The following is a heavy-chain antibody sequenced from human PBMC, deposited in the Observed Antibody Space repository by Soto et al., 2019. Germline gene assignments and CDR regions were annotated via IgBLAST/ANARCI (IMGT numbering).Heavy chain of an antibody. J-gene: IGHJ3*02. D-gene: IGHD2-2*01. CDR3: AAYTVEVSLAATIPPDHAFAI. Sequence: SVKVSCKASGGTFSSYAISWVRQAPGQGLEWMGGIIPIFGTANYAQKFQGRVTMTTDTSTSAVYMELRSLRSDDTAIYYCAAYTVEVSLAATIPPDHAFAIWGQGTMVTVSS. V-gene: IGHV1-69*05. CDR2: IIPIFGTA. CDR1: GGTFSSYA.